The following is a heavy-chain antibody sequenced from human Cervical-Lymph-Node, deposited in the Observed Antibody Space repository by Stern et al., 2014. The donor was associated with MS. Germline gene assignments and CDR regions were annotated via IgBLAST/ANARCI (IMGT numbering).Heavy chain of an antibody. J-gene: IGHJ3*02. V-gene: IGHV1-3*01. Sequence: QLVQSGAEVKDPGASVKVSCKASGYSFISHAMHWVRQAPGQTFEWMGWINGDNGNTKYSQKLQGRVTITRDKTTSTDYMELSSLTSEDTAVYYCARAGYCSPSTCSDAFDIWGQGTMVTVSS. D-gene: IGHD2-15*01. CDR3: ARAGYCSPSTCSDAFDI. CDR2: INGDNGNT. CDR1: GYSFISHA.